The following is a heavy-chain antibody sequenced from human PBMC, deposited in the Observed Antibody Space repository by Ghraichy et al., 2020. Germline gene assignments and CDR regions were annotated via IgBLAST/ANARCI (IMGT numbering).Heavy chain of an antibody. J-gene: IGHJ4*02. CDR2: IYHSGST. CDR3: ARTQIRGYSYGGGYYYFDY. V-gene: IGHV4-30-2*01. Sequence: SETLSLTCAVSGGSISSGGYSWSWIRQPPGKGLEWIGYIYHSGSTYYNPSLKSRVTISVDRSKNQFSLKLSSVTAADTAVYYCARTQIRGYSYGGGYYYFDYWGQGTLVTVSS. D-gene: IGHD5-18*01. CDR1: GGSISSGGYS.